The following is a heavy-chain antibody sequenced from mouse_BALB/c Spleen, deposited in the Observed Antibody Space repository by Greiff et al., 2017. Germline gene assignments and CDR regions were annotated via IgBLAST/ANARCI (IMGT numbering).Heavy chain of an antibody. CDR3: TRAGDTSFAY. CDR2: ISSGSSTI. CDR1: GFTFSSSG. Sequence: EVMLVESGGGLVQPGGSRKLSCAASGFTFSSSGMHWVRQAPEKGLEWVAYISSGSSTIYYADTVKGRITISRDNPQNTLYLQMSSLKSEDTAMYYCTRAGDTSFAYWGQGTLVTVSA. V-gene: IGHV5-17*02. J-gene: IGHJ3*01.